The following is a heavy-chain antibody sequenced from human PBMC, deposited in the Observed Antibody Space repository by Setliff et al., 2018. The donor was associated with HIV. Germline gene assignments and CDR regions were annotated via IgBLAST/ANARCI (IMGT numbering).Heavy chain of an antibody. CDR3: ARPSLGIGGGSIFDF. V-gene: IGHV4-39*01. CDR1: GGSIKSSSYY. CDR2: IYYSGNT. J-gene: IGHJ4*02. D-gene: IGHD3-3*01. Sequence: SETLSLTCTVSGGSIKSSSYYWGWIRQPPGKGLEWIGSIYYSGNTYYNPSLKSRVTILEDTSRNQFSLKLSSVTAADTAVYYCARPSLGIGGGSIFDFWGQGTLVTVSS.